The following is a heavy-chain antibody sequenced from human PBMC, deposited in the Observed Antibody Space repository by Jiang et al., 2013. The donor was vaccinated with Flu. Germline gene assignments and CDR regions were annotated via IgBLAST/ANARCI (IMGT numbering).Heavy chain of an antibody. CDR3: ARQTVPQGGFLEWLLPFDI. CDR1: GGSISSYY. V-gene: IGHV4-59*01. Sequence: GLVKPSETLSLTCTVSGGSISSYYWSWIRQPPGKGLEWIGYIYYSGSTNYNPSLKSRVTISVDTSKNQFSLKLSSVTAADTAVYYCARQTVPQGGFLEWLLPFDIWGQGTMVTVSS. J-gene: IGHJ3*02. CDR2: IYYSGST. D-gene: IGHD3-3*01.